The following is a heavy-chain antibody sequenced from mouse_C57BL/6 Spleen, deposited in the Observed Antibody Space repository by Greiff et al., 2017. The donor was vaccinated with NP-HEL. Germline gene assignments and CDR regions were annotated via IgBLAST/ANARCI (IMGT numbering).Heavy chain of an antibody. D-gene: IGHD1-1*01. CDR2: IYPSYGST. CDR3: ARRYYGSHFDY. CDR1: GYTFTDHT. Sequence: VQVVESDAELVKPGASVKISCKVSGYTFTDHTIHWMKQRPEQGLEWIGYIYPSYGSTKYNDKFKGKATLTADKSSSTAYMQLNSLTSEDSAVYFCARRYYGSHFDYWGQGTTLTVSS. J-gene: IGHJ2*01. V-gene: IGHV1-78*01.